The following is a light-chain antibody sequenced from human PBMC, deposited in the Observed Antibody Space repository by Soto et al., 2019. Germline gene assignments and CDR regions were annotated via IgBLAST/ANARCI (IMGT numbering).Light chain of an antibody. CDR1: QSVRNY. Sequence: IVLTQSPATLSLSPGERATLSCRASQSVRNYLAWYQQKPGQAPRLLIYDTFNRATGIPARFSGSGSGTDFNLTISSLETEDFAAYYCQQRSSWPLTFGGGTKVEI. J-gene: IGKJ4*01. CDR2: DTF. V-gene: IGKV3-11*01. CDR3: QQRSSWPLT.